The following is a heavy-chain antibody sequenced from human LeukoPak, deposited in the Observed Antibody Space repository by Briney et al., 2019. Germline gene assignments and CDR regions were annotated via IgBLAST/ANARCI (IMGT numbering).Heavy chain of an antibody. J-gene: IGHJ4*02. V-gene: IGHV3-21*04. CDR1: GFTFSSYS. Sequence: PGGSLRLSCAASGFTFSSYSMNWVRQAPGKGLEWVSSISSSSSYIYYADSVKGRFTISRDNAKNSLYLQMNSLRAEDTALYYCARAVLSQASLLALPDYWGQGTLVTVSS. CDR3: ARAVLSQASLLALPDY. CDR2: ISSSSSYI. D-gene: IGHD3-16*01.